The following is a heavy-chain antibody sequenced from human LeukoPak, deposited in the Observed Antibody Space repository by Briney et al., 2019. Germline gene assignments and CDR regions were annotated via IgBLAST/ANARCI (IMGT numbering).Heavy chain of an antibody. D-gene: IGHD6-13*01. V-gene: IGHV3-30-3*01. J-gene: IGHJ6*02. CDR2: ISYDGSNK. CDR1: GFTFSSYA. CDR3: ARDRVAAAGSYYYYYYGMDV. Sequence: GGSLRLSCAASGFTFSSYAMHWVRQAPGKGLEWVAVISYDGSNKYYADSVKGRFTISRDNSKNTLYLQMNSLRAEDTAVYYCARDRVAAAGSYYYYYYGMDVWGQGTTVTVSS.